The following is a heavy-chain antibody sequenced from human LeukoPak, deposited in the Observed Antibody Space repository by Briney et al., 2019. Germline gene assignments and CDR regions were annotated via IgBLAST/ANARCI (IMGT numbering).Heavy chain of an antibody. Sequence: GASVKVSCKVSGYTLTELSMHWVRQAPGKGLEWMGGFDPEDGETIYAQKFQGRVTMTEDTSTDTAYMELSSLSSEDTAVYYCATLYSSSSPIGVDYWGQGTLVTVSS. J-gene: IGHJ4*02. CDR2: FDPEDGET. D-gene: IGHD6-6*01. CDR3: ATLYSSSSPIGVDY. CDR1: GYTLTELS. V-gene: IGHV1-24*01.